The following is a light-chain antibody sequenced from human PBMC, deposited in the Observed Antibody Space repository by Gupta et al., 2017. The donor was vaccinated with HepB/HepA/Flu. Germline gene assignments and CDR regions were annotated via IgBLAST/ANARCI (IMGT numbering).Light chain of an antibody. J-gene: IGLJ3*02. CDR1: TGDVISGHY. V-gene: IGLV7-46*01. CDR3: LLFYSGIWV. Sequence: QAVVTQVPSLTVSPGGTVTLTCASSTGDVISGHYTYWFQLKPGQASRTLIFDTNNKQSWTPARFSASLLGGKAALTLSGAQPEDEAEYYCLLFYSGIWVFGGGTKLTVL. CDR2: DTN.